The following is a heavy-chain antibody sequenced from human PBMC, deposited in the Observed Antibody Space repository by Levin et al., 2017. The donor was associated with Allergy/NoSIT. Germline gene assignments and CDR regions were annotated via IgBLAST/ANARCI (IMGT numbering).Heavy chain of an antibody. CDR2: ISHIITDT. CDR1: GFIFSHYS. CDR3: SSYIQPHCDH. D-gene: IGHD5-18*01. Sequence: PGGSLRLSCEASGFIFSHYSMNWVRQAPGKGLEWVSTISHIITDTHYADSVRGRFTISRDNSRNTLYLQMTNLRAEDTATYYCSSYIQPHCDHWGRGARVIVSS. V-gene: IGHV3-21*04. J-gene: IGHJ4*02.